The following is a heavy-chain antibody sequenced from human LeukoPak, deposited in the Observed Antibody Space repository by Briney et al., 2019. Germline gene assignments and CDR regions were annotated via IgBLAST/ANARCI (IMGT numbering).Heavy chain of an antibody. CDR2: IYYSGST. V-gene: IGHV4-38-2*02. Sequence: SETLSLTCTVSGYSISSGYYWGWIRQPPGKGLEWIGSIYYSGSTYYNPSLKSRVTISVDTSKNQFSLKLSSVTAADTAVYYCARHGSGIEGYAFDIWGQGTMVTVSS. D-gene: IGHD3-10*01. CDR3: ARHGSGIEGYAFDI. CDR1: GYSISSGYY. J-gene: IGHJ3*02.